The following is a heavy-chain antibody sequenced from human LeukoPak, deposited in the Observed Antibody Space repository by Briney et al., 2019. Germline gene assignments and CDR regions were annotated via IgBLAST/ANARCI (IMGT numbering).Heavy chain of an antibody. Sequence: SETLSLTCTVSGGSITTYYWNWIRQPPGKGLEWIGTVYYSGSTYYNPSLEGRVTLFVDTSKNQFSLKLSSVTAADTAVYYCAASYSTSWPEIDYWGQGTLVTVSS. D-gene: IGHD6-13*01. CDR2: VYYSGST. CDR3: AASYSTSWPEIDY. CDR1: GGSITTYY. J-gene: IGHJ4*02. V-gene: IGHV4-59*04.